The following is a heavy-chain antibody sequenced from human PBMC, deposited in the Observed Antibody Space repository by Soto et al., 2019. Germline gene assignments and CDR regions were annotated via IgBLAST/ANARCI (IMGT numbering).Heavy chain of an antibody. CDR2: ISGSGGST. CDR3: AKEPYSTMVRGVIVGY. CDR1: GFTFSSYA. Sequence: PGGSLRLSCAASGFTFSSYAMSWVRQAPEKGLEWVSAISGSGGSTYYADSVKGRFTISRDNSKNTLYLQMNSLRAEDTAVYYCAKEPYSTMVRGVIVGYWGQGTLVTVSS. D-gene: IGHD3-10*01. V-gene: IGHV3-23*01. J-gene: IGHJ4*02.